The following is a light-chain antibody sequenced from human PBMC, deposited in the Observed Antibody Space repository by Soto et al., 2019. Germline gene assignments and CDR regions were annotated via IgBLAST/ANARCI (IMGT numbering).Light chain of an antibody. CDR3: QQRSNWYT. V-gene: IGKV3-11*01. Sequence: EIVLTQSPATLSLSPGERATLSCRASQSVTSYLAWYQQKPGQAPRLLIYDSSNRTTGIPARFSGSGSVTDFTLHISSLAPEDFALYYCQQRSNWYTFGQGTKLEIK. J-gene: IGKJ2*01. CDR1: QSVTSY. CDR2: DSS.